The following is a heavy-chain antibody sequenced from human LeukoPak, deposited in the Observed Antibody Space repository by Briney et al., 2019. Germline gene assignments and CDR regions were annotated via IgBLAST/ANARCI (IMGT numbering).Heavy chain of an antibody. CDR2: ISSYNGDT. CDR3: ARGDYGGGFDY. Sequence: ASVKVSCKASGYTFTSYGITWVRQAPGQGLEWMGWISSYNGDTKYAQKVQGRVTVTTDTSTSAAYMELRSLSLDDTAVYYCARGDYGGGFDYWGQGTLVTVSS. D-gene: IGHD4-23*01. J-gene: IGHJ4*02. V-gene: IGHV1-18*01. CDR1: GYTFTSYG.